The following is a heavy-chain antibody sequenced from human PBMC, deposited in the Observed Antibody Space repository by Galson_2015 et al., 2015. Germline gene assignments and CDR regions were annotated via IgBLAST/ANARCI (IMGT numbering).Heavy chain of an antibody. J-gene: IGHJ3*02. D-gene: IGHD3-3*01. V-gene: IGHV3-33*01. CDR3: AGALGMRSGYDAFDI. CDR2: ICSDASNK. CDR1: GFTFRSYG. Sequence: SLRLSCAASGFTFRSYGMHWVRQAPGKGLEWVAVICSDASNKYYVDSVKGRFTISRDNSKNTLYLHMNTLRADDTAVYYCAGALGMRSGYDAFDIWGQGTMVTVSS.